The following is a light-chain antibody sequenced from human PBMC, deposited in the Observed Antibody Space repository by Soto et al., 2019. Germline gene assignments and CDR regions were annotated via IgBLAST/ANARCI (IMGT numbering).Light chain of an antibody. CDR2: AAS. CDR3: QQANNFPRT. V-gene: IGKV1-12*01. J-gene: IGKJ1*01. CDR1: QGISNW. Sequence: DIQMTQSPSSVSASVGDRVTITCRASQGISNWLAWYQQKPGKAPKLLVSAASNLQSGVPSRFSGSGSGTDFTLIISSLQPEDSATYYCQQANNFPRTFGQGTKVEIK.